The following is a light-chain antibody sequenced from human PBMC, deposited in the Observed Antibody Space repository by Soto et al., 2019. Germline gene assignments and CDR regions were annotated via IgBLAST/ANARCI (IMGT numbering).Light chain of an antibody. CDR1: SSDVGSYNL. CDR2: EGS. V-gene: IGLV2-23*01. CDR3: CSYAGSSILT. Sequence: QSALTQPASVSGSPGQSITISCTGTSSDVGSYNLVSWYQQHPGKAPKLMIYEGSKRPSGVSNRFSGSKSGNTASLTISGLQAEDEADYYCCSYAGSSILTFGTGTKVT. J-gene: IGLJ1*01.